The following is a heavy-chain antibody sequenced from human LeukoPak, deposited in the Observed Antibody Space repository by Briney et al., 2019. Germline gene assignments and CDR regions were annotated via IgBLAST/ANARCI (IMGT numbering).Heavy chain of an antibody. D-gene: IGHD1-1*01. J-gene: IGHJ4*02. CDR3: TAVSWNRSGDLEY. V-gene: IGHV3-15*01. CDR1: GFTFSNAW. CDR2: IKSKTDGGTI. Sequence: GGSLRLACAASGFTFSNAWMSWVRQAPGKGLEWVGRIKSKTDGGTIDYAAPVKGRFTISRDDSKNTLYLQMNSLKTEDTAVYYCTAVSWNRSGDLEYWGQGTLVTVSS.